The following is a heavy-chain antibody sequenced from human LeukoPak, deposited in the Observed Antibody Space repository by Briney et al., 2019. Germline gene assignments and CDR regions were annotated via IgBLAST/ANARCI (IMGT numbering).Heavy chain of an antibody. V-gene: IGHV3-11*06. CDR2: ISSSSSNYT. CDR1: GFTFSDYY. J-gene: IGHJ5*02. CDR3: ARQGNNWFDP. Sequence: GGSLRLSCAASGFTFSDYYMSWIRQAPEKGLEWVSYISSSSSNYTNYADSVKGRFTISRDNAKNSLYLQMNSLTAEDTAVYYCARQGNNWFDPWGQGTLVTVSS.